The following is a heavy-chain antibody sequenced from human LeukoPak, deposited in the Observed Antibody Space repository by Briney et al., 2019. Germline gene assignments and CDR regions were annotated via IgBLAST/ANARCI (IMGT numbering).Heavy chain of an antibody. D-gene: IGHD3-10*01. CDR3: VKGGVLTCYFGSGSFDPPDY. Sequence: GGSLRLSCAASGFMFNRSAMNWVRQAPGKGLEWVSGISSSGGDTYSVDSVKGRFTISRDNSRNTLYLQMNSLRAEDTALYYCVKGGVLTCYFGSGSFDPPDYWGQGTLVTVSS. V-gene: IGHV3-23*01. CDR1: GFMFNRSA. J-gene: IGHJ4*02. CDR2: ISSSGGDT.